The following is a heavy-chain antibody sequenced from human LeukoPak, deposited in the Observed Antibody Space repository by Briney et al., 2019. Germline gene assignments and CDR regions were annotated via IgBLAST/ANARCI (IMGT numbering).Heavy chain of an antibody. CDR2: IYSGGST. CDR3: ARHLGTYSDH. J-gene: IGHJ4*02. D-gene: IGHD7-27*01. CDR1: EFTVSSNH. Sequence: GGSLRLSCAASEFTVSSNHMSWVRQAPGKGLEWVSIIYSGGSTYYADSVKGRFTTSRDNSKNTLYLQVNSLRADDTAVYYCARHLGTYSDHWGQGTLVTVSS. V-gene: IGHV3-66*04.